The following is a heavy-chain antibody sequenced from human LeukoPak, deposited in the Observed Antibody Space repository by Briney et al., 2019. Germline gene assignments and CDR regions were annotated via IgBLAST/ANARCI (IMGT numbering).Heavy chain of an antibody. CDR3: ASLQPDAFDI. V-gene: IGHV4-39*01. J-gene: IGHJ3*02. CDR2: IYYSGST. D-gene: IGHD1-1*01. CDR1: GGSISSSSYY. Sequence: SETLSLTCTVSGGSISSSSYYWGWIRQPPGKGLEWIGSIYYSGSTYYSPSLKSRVTISVDTSKNQFSLKLSSVTAADTAVYYCASLQPDAFDIWGQGTMVTVSS.